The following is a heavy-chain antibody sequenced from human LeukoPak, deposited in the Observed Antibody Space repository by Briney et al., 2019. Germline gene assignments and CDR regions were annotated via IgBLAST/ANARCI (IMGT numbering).Heavy chain of an antibody. CDR1: GGSISSGGYS. CDR3: ARGVRGVPYFDY. Sequence: SETLSLTCAVSGGSISSGGYSWSWIRQPPGKGLEWIGYIYHSGSTYYNPSLKSRVTISVDRSKNQFSLKLCSVTAADTAVYYCARGVRGVPYFDYWGQGTLVTVSS. J-gene: IGHJ4*02. D-gene: IGHD3-10*01. V-gene: IGHV4-30-2*01. CDR2: IYHSGST.